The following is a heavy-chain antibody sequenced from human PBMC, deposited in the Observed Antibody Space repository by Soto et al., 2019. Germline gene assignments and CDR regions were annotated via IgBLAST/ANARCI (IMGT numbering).Heavy chain of an antibody. Sequence: SVKVSCKASGFTFTSSAVQWVRQARGQRLEWIGWIVVGSGNTNYAQKFQERVTITRDMSTSTAYMELSSLRSEDTAVYYCAAAAMTTVTTFPDYWGQGTLVTVSS. CDR1: GFTFTSSA. CDR3: AAAAMTTVTTFPDY. V-gene: IGHV1-58*01. D-gene: IGHD4-17*01. CDR2: IVVGSGNT. J-gene: IGHJ4*02.